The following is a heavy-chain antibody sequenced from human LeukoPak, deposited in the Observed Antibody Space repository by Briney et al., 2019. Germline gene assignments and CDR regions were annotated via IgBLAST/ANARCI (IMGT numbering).Heavy chain of an antibody. CDR2: IYSGGSTT. J-gene: IGHJ4*02. Sequence: PGGSLRLSCVASGFSVSNNYMNWVRQAPGKVLEWVSLIYSGGSTTFSADSVKGRFTISRDNSKNTLYLQMNSLRAEDTAVYYCANPMEWFGEFPYYFDYWGQGTLVTVSS. D-gene: IGHD3-10*01. V-gene: IGHV3-66*01. CDR1: GFSVSNNY. CDR3: ANPMEWFGEFPYYFDY.